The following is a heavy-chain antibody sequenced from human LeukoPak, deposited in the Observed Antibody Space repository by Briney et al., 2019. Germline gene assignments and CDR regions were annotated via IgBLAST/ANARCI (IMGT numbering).Heavy chain of an antibody. J-gene: IGHJ4*02. Sequence: SQTLSLTCTVSGGSISSYYWSWIRPPPGKGLEWIGYTYYSGSTNYNPSLKSRVTMSVDTSKSQFSLKLSSVAAADTAVYYCARISSSSWYYFDYWGQGTLVTVFS. CDR1: GGSISSYY. V-gene: IGHV4-59*08. D-gene: IGHD6-13*01. CDR2: TYYSGST. CDR3: ARISSSSWYYFDY.